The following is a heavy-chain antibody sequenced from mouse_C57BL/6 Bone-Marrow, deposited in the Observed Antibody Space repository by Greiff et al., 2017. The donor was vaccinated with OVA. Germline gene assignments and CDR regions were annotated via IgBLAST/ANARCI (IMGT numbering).Heavy chain of an antibody. V-gene: IGHV5-6*01. CDR2: ISSGGSYN. Sequence: EVQRVESGGDLVKPGGSLKLSCEASGFTFSSYGMSWVRQTPDTRLEWVATISSGGSYNSYPDSVKGRFTLSRDHAKNTLYLQMSSLKSEDTALYCCARREVAKGGEFDYWGQGTTLTVSS. D-gene: IGHD1-1*01. CDR3: ARREVAKGGEFDY. J-gene: IGHJ2*01. CDR1: GFTFSSYG.